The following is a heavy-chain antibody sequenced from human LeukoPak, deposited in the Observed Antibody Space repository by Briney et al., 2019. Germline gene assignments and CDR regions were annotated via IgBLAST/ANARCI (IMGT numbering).Heavy chain of an antibody. CDR1: GFTFNSYE. Sequence: GGSLRLSCAASGFTFNSYEMNWVRQAPGKGLEWVSYISSSGSTIYYADPVKGRFTISRDNAKNSLYLQMNSLRAEDTAVYYCARYNSGWNDYWGQGTLVTVST. V-gene: IGHV3-48*03. CDR2: ISSSGSTI. CDR3: ARYNSGWNDY. D-gene: IGHD6-19*01. J-gene: IGHJ4*02.